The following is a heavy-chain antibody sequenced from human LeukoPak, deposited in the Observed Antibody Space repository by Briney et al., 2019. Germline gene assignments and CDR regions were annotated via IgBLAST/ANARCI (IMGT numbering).Heavy chain of an antibody. CDR1: GGSISSGGYY. V-gene: IGHV4-31*03. Sequence: SQTLSLTCTVSGGSISSGGYYWSWIRQHPGKGLEWIGYIYYSGSTYYNPSLKSRVTISVDTSNNQFSLKLSSVTAADTAVYYCARDRGYSSGHHGRRGYYYYGMDVWGQGTTVTVS. CDR2: IYYSGST. CDR3: ARDRGYSSGHHGRRGYYYYGMDV. J-gene: IGHJ6*02. D-gene: IGHD6-19*01.